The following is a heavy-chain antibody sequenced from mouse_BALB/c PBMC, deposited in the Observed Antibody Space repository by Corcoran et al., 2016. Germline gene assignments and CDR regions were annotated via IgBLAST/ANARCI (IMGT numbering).Heavy chain of an antibody. V-gene: IGHV1-18*01. CDR3: ARWGSNTLDD. CDR1: GYTFTDYN. J-gene: IGHJ2*01. Sequence: EVLLQQSGPELGKPGASVKIPCKASGYTFTDYNMDWVKQSHGKSLEWIGDINTRSGGTIYNQTSKVTATLTVDKSSSTAYMELRSLTAEDTAVYYCARWGSNTLDDWGQGTTVTVSS. CDR2: INTRSGGT. D-gene: IGHD1-1*01.